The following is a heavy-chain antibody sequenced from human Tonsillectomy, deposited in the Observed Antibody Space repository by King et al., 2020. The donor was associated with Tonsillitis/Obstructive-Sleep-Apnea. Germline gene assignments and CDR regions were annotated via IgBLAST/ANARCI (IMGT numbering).Heavy chain of an antibody. V-gene: IGHV3-30*01. Sequence: VQLVESGGGVVQPGGSLRLACTASGFTFSSYSLHWVRQAPGKGLEWLALISFDGSNKYYADSVKGRFTISRDNSKNTLYLHMNSLRPEDTAVYYCARDNFGWPFYYFDYWGQGTLVTVSS. CDR1: GFTFSSYS. CDR2: ISFDGSNK. D-gene: IGHD6-19*01. J-gene: IGHJ4*02. CDR3: ARDNFGWPFYYFDY.